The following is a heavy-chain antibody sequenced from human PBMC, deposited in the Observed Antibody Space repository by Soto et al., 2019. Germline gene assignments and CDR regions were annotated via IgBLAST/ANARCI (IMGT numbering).Heavy chain of an antibody. V-gene: IGHV3-13*01. CDR2: ISTAGDT. J-gene: IGHJ5*02. Sequence: GGSLRLSCAASGFTFSSYDMHWVRQGPGKGLEWVSRISTAGDTSYLDSVRGRFTISRENAKNSLYLQMNSLRAEDTAVYYCARDRSRGWFDPWGQGTLVTVSS. CDR1: GFTFSSYD. CDR3: ARDRSRGWFDP.